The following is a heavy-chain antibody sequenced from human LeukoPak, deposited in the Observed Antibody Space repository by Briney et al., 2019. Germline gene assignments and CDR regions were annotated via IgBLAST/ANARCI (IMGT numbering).Heavy chain of an antibody. J-gene: IGHJ5*02. CDR1: GFTFDEYG. CDR3: ARDNSVRDEAWWFNP. Sequence: PGGSLRLSCAASGFTFDEYGMSWVRQAPGKGLEWVCGITRNGGSTGYADSVKGRFTISRDNAKNSVYLQMNSLRAEDTAVYYCARDNSVRDEAWWFNPWGQGTLVTVSS. V-gene: IGHV3-20*04. CDR2: ITRNGGST. D-gene: IGHD5-24*01.